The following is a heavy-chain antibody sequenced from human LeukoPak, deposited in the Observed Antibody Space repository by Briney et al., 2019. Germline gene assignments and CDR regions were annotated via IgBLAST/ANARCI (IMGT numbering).Heavy chain of an antibody. CDR2: INHSGST. CDR1: GGSFSGYY. CDR3: ARGRLGGSGSYYNVLDY. V-gene: IGHV4-34*01. Sequence: PSETLSLTCAVYGGSFSGYYWSWIRQPPGKGLEWIGEINHSGSTNYNPSLKGRVTISVDTSKNQFSLKLSSVTAADTAVYYCARGRLGGSGSYYNVLDYWGQGTLVTVSS. D-gene: IGHD3-10*01. J-gene: IGHJ4*02.